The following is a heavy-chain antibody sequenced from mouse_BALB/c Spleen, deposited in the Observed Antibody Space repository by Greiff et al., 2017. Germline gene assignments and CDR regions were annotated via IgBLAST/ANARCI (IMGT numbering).Heavy chain of an antibody. J-gene: IGHJ4*01. CDR2: IWAGGST. CDR3: ARDRGAMDY. Sequence: QEQLKESGPGLVAPSQSLSITCTVSGFSLTSYVHWFRQPPGKGLVWLGVIWAGGSTNYNSALMSRLSISKDNSKSQVFLKMNSLHTDDTAMYYCARDRGAMDYWGQGTSVTVSS. CDR1: GFSLTSYV. V-gene: IGHV2-9*02.